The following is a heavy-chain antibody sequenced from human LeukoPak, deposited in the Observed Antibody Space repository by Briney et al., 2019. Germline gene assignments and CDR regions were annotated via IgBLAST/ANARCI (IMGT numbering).Heavy chain of an antibody. CDR3: ARSGVGATSDAFDI. D-gene: IGHD1-26*01. V-gene: IGHV1-2*02. CDR1: GYTFTGYY. CDR2: INPNSGGT. J-gene: IGHJ3*02. Sequence: VASVKVSCKATGYTFTGYYIHWVRQAPGQGLEWMGWINPNSGGTNYAQKFQGRVTMTRDTSISTAYMELSRLRSDDTAVYYCARSGVGATSDAFDIWGQGTMVTVSS.